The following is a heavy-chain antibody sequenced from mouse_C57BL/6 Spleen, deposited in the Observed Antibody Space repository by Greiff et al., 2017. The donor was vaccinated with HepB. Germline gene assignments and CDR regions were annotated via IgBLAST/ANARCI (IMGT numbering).Heavy chain of an antibody. J-gene: IGHJ2*01. CDR3: ARSQGSGYYFDY. CDR2: IYPGSGNT. CDR1: GYSFPSYY. D-gene: IGHD3-2*02. V-gene: IGHV1-66*01. Sequence: QVQLQHSGPELVKPGASVKISCKASGYSFPSYYIHWVKQRPGQGLEWIGWIYPGSGNTKYNEKFKGKATLTADTSSSTAYMELSSLTSEDSAVYYCARSQGSGYYFDYWGQGTTLTVSS.